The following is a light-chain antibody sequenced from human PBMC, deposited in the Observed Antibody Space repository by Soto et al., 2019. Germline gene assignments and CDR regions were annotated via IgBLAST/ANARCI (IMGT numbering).Light chain of an antibody. V-gene: IGKV1-27*01. CDR2: AAS. J-gene: IGKJ1*01. CDR1: QGISNY. Sequence: DIQMTQSPSSLSASVGDRVTITCRASQGISNYLAWYQQKPGKVPKLLIYAASILQSGVTSRFSGSGSGTDFTLTISSLQPEDVATYYCQKYNGAPWTFGQGTKVEIK. CDR3: QKYNGAPWT.